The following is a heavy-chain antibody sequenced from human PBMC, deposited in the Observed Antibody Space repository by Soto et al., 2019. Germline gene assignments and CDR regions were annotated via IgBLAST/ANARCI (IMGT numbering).Heavy chain of an antibody. CDR3: IHSRFGGDCLLSYSSHYYYGLDV. J-gene: IGHJ6*02. CDR1: GFSLNTGGLG. CDR2: IYWDDDK. Sequence: SGPTLVNPTQTLTLTCSVSGFSLNTGGLGVGWIRQPPGKALEWLALIYWDDDKRYSPSLRNRISISKDTSNNLVVFTMTNMDPVETATYYCIHSRFGGDCLLSYSSHYYYGLDVCGQGTTVTVSS. D-gene: IGHD2-21*02. V-gene: IGHV2-5*02.